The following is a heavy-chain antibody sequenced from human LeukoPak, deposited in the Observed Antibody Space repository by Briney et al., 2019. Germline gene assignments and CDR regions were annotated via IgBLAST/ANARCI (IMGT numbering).Heavy chain of an antibody. V-gene: IGHV1-2*02. CDR1: GYTLTDYY. CDR3: ARDRSLLTMVWFDY. Sequence: ASVKVSCKASGYTLTDYYIHWVRQAPGQGLEWMGWINPNGGDTNSAQNFQGRVTMTRDTSISTAYMDLSSLRSDDTAVYYCARDRSLLTMVWFDYWGQGTLVTVSS. J-gene: IGHJ4*02. CDR2: INPNGGDT. D-gene: IGHD3-10*01.